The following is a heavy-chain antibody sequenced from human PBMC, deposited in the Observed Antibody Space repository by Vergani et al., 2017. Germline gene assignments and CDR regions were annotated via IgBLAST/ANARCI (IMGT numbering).Heavy chain of an antibody. CDR1: GFTLSNYD. Sequence: QVQLVESGGGLVQRGGSLRLSCATSGFTLSNYDMQWIRQGPGKGLEFVAFIQFDGSNQYYADSVKGRFTLSRDFSKNTLYLQMNSLRTDDTATYYCAKHFRGWGIDYWGQGTQVIVSS. V-gene: IGHV3-30*02. J-gene: IGHJ4*02. CDR2: IQFDGSNQ. CDR3: AKHFRGWGIDY. D-gene: IGHD3-16*01.